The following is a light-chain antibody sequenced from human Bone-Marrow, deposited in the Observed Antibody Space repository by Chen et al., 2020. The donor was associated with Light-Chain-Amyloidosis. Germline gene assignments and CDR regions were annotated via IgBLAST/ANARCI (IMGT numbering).Light chain of an antibody. CDR1: SGSIATNY. CDR2: ADD. Sequence: NFMLDHQPGVAYSRGQTGVISCTRSSGSIATNYVQWYQRRPLSAPTTVISADDQSPSGVPYRFSGSIDRSSNSASLTTSGLKTEDEADYYCQSYQGSSQGVFGGGTKLTVL. J-gene: IGLJ3*02. V-gene: IGLV6-57*04. CDR3: QSYQGSSQGV.